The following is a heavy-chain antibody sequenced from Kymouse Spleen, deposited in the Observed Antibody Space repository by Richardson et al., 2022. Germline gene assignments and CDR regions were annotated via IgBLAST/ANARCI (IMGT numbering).Heavy chain of an antibody. J-gene: IGHJ6*02. D-gene: IGHD3-10*01. CDR1: GGSISSSSYY. CDR3: ARHYYGSGSYYPYYYGMDV. CDR2: IYYSGST. Sequence: QLQLQESGPGLVKPSETLSLTCTVSGGSISSSSYYWGWIRQPPGKGLEWIGSIYYSGSTYYNPSLKSRVTISVDTSKNQFSLKLSSVTAADTAVYYCARHYYGSGSYYPYYYGMDVWGQGTTVTVSS. V-gene: IGHV4-39*01.